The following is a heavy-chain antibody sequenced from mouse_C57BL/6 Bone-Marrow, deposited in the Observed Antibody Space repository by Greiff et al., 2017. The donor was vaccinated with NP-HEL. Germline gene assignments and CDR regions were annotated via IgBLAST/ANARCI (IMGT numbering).Heavy chain of an antibody. J-gene: IGHJ4*01. Sequence: QVQLQQSGPELVKPGASVKISCKASGYTFTDYYINWVKQRPGQGLEWIGWIFPGSGSTYYNEKFKGKATLTVDKSSSTAYMLLSSLTSEDSAVYFCARRAGSYYYGKGASYAMDYWGQGTSVTVSS. CDR1: GYTFTDYY. V-gene: IGHV1-75*01. D-gene: IGHD1-1*01. CDR3: ARRAGSYYYGKGASYAMDY. CDR2: IFPGSGST.